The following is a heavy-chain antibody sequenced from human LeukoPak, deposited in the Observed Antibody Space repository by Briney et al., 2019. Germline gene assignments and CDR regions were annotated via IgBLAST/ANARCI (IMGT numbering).Heavy chain of an antibody. Sequence: PGGSLRLSCAASGFTFSSYAMSWVRQAPGKGLEWVSTISGSGGSTYYADSVRGRFTISRDNSKNTLYLQMNSLRAEDTAVYYCARDRSGSYFGNFDYWGQGTLVTVSS. D-gene: IGHD1-26*01. CDR3: ARDRSGSYFGNFDY. V-gene: IGHV3-23*01. J-gene: IGHJ4*02. CDR2: ISGSGGST. CDR1: GFTFSSYA.